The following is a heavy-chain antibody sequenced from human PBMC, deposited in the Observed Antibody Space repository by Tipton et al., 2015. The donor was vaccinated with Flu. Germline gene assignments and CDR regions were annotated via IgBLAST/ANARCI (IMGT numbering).Heavy chain of an antibody. CDR2: VHYSGST. CDR1: GGSISSSSYH. CDR3: ARVLAGHFGEGYFFDY. D-gene: IGHD3-10*01. Sequence: TLSLTCTVSGGSISSSSYHWGWIRQPPGMGLEWIGSVHYSGSTYQNPSLESRVSMSADTSMNQFSLRLNSMTAADTAIYYCARVLAGHFGEGYFFDYWGQGALVTVSS. V-gene: IGHV4-39*07. J-gene: IGHJ4*02.